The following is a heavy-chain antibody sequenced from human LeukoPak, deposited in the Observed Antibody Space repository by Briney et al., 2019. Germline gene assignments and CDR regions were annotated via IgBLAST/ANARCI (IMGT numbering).Heavy chain of an antibody. V-gene: IGHV4-59*08. CDR3: ARLARSHLDY. J-gene: IGHJ4*02. Sequence: PSETLSLTCTVSGGSISSYYWSWIRQPPGKGLEWIGYIYYSGSTNYNPSLKSRVTISVDTSKNQFSLKLSSVTAADTAVYYCARLARSHLDYWGQGTLVTVSS. CDR2: IYYSGST. CDR1: GGSISSYY. D-gene: IGHD2-21*01.